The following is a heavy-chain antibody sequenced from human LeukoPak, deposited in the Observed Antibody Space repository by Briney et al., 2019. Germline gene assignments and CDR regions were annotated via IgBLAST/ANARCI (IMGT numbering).Heavy chain of an antibody. J-gene: IGHJ4*02. Sequence: SVKVSCKASGGTFSSYAISWVRQAPGQGLEWMGGIIPIFGTANYAQKFQGRVTITADESTSTAYMELSSLGSEDTAVYYCARDPLVEEVVAARALDYWGQGTLVTVSS. V-gene: IGHV1-69*13. D-gene: IGHD6-6*01. CDR3: ARDPLVEEVVAARALDY. CDR1: GGTFSSYA. CDR2: IIPIFGTA.